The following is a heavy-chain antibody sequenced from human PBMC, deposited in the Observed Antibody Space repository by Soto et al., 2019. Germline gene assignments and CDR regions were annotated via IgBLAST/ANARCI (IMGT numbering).Heavy chain of an antibody. Sequence: KVSCKASGYTFTSYAMHWVRQKPGKGLEWMGRIDPSDSQTYYSPSFRGHVTISVTKSITTVFLQWSSLRASDTAMYYCARQIYDSDTGPNFQYYFDSWGQGTPVTVSS. D-gene: IGHD3-22*01. CDR3: ARQIYDSDTGPNFQYYFDS. CDR2: IDPSDSQT. J-gene: IGHJ4*02. CDR1: GYTFTSYA. V-gene: IGHV5-10-1*01.